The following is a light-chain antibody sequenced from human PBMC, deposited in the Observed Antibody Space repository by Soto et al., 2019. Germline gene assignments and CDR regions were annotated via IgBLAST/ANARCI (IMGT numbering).Light chain of an antibody. CDR2: EVS. CDR3: CSSTSSDTLI. V-gene: IGLV2-14*01. CDR1: SNDIGAYNF. J-gene: IGLJ2*01. Sequence: QSALTQPASVSGSPGQSITISCDGSSNDIGAYNFVSWYQHFPGKAPKLVIYEVSSRPSGVAYRFSGSKSGNTASLTISGRQAEDESHYYCCSSTSSDTLIFGGGTKLTVL.